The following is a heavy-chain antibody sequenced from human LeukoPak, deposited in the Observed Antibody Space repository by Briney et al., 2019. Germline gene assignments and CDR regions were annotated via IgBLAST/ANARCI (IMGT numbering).Heavy chain of an antibody. CDR2: ISSSSSYI. J-gene: IGHJ6*02. Sequence: TGGSLRLSCAASGFTFSSYSMNWVRQAPGKGLEWVSSISSSSSYIYYADSVKGRFTISRDNAKNSLYLQMNSLRVEDTAVYYCASSGGSWSMDVWGQGTTVTVSS. D-gene: IGHD2-15*01. V-gene: IGHV3-21*01. CDR3: ASSGGSWSMDV. CDR1: GFTFSSYS.